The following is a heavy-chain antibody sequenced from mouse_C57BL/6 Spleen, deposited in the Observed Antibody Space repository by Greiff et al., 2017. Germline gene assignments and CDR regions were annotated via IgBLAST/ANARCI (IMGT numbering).Heavy chain of an antibody. D-gene: IGHD2-3*01. Sequence: EVKLVESGGGLVKPGGSLKLSCAASGFTFSDYGMHWVRQAPEKGLEWVAYISSGSSTIYSADTVKGRFTISRDNAKNTLFLQMTSLRSEDTAMYYCARNGYYDYFDYWGQGTTLTVSS. CDR3: ARNGYYDYFDY. CDR1: GFTFSDYG. V-gene: IGHV5-17*01. J-gene: IGHJ2*01. CDR2: ISSGSSTI.